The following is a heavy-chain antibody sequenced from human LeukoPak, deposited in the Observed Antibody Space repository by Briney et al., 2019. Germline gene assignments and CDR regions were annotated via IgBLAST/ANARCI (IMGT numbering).Heavy chain of an antibody. D-gene: IGHD5-18*01. CDR2: IGNTET. V-gene: IGHV3-23*01. J-gene: IGHJ4*02. CDR1: GFPFETNA. Sequence: GGSLRLSCATSGFPFETNAMSWVRQAPGKGLEWVATIGNTETFYADSVTGRFTISRDNSKNAVNLQMNRLRVEDTAIYYCAKDWIQFNRVFDCFDSWGQGTLVTVPS. CDR3: AKDWIQFNRVFDCFDS.